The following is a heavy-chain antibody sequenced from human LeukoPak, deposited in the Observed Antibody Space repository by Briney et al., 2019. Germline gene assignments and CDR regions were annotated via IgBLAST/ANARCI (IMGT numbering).Heavy chain of an antibody. J-gene: IGHJ4*02. CDR3: ARNYYDSSGEGIDY. Sequence: GGSLRLSCAASGFTFSSYSMHWVRQAPGKGLEWVAFIRYDGSIKYYADSVKGRFTISRDNSKNTLYLQMNSLRAEDTAVYYCARNYYDSSGEGIDYWGQGTLVTVSS. CDR1: GFTFSSYS. V-gene: IGHV3-30*02. D-gene: IGHD3-22*01. CDR2: IRYDGSIK.